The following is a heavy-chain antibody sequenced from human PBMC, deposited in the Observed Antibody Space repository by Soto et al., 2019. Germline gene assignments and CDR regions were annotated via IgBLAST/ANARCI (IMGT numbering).Heavy chain of an antibody. CDR1: GGSVSRGSYY. CDR3: ARVYSVSYRQHD. Sequence: QVQLQESGPGVVRPSETLSLTCVVSGGSVSRGSYYWTWIRQPPGKGLEWIRHIFYSMKTTNYNPSLASRVTISVDTCQNLSPLRLTSETAVDTAVYYCARVYSVSYRQHDWGQGTLVTVAS. V-gene: IGHV4-61*03. J-gene: IGHJ1*01. D-gene: IGHD1-26*01. CDR2: IFYSMKTT.